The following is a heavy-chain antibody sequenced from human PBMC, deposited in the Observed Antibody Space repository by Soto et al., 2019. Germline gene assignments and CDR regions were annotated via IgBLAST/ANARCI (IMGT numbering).Heavy chain of an antibody. CDR2: ISSSSSYI. Sequence: EVQLVESGGGLVKPGGSLRLSCAASGFTFSSYSMNWVRQAPGKGLEWVSSISSSSSYIYYADSVKGRFTISRDNAKNSLYLHMNSLRAEDTAVYYCARRNKLWQTFDYWGQGPLVTVSS. CDR1: GFTFSSYS. CDR3: ARRNKLWQTFDY. V-gene: IGHV3-21*01. J-gene: IGHJ4*02. D-gene: IGHD5-18*01.